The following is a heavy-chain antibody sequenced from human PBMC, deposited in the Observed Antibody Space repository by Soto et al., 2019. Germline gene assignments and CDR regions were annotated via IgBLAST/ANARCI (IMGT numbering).Heavy chain of an antibody. J-gene: IGHJ4*02. CDR3: AGPYSRVSSVVAVC. CDR1: DDGLSRHF. D-gene: IGHD2-15*01. Sequence: ASVKVSCKAADDGLSRHFIHWVRQATGEGQEWMAIINPGPNSASYYKEFQDRLTLTSDMPSRTVYMQLSKLRSDDTAVYYCAGPYSRVSSVVAVCWGQATLVTV. CDR2: INPGPNSA. V-gene: IGHV1-46*01.